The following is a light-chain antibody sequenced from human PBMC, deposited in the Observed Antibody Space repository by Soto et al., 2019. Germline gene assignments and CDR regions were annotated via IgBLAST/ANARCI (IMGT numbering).Light chain of an antibody. CDR3: QQSYSSPIT. V-gene: IGKV1-39*01. CDR1: QRISNY. CDR2: AAS. J-gene: IGKJ5*01. Sequence: DIQMTQSPSSLSASVGDRVTITGRASQRISNYLNWYQQKPGKDPKLLLYAASSLQSGVPSRFSGSGSGTDFTLTISSLQPEDFTTYYCQQSYSSPITFGQGTRLEIK.